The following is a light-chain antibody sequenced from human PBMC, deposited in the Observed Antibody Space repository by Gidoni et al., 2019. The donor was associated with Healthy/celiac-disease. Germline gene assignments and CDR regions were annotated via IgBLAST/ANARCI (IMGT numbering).Light chain of an antibody. CDR3: QQYYSTPPT. J-gene: IGKJ1*01. CDR2: WAS. Sequence: EIVMTQSPDSLAGSLGERATINCKSSQSVLYSSNNKNYLAWYQQKPGQPPKLLIYWASTRESGVPDRFSGSGSGTDFTLTISSLQAEDVAVYYCQQYYSTPPTFGQGTKVEIK. V-gene: IGKV4-1*01. CDR1: QSVLYSSNNKNY.